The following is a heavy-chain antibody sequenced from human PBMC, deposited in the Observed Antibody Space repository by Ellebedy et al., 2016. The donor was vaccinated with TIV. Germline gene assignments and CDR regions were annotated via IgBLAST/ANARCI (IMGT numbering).Heavy chain of an antibody. CDR2: IDPSDSYT. D-gene: IGHD3-22*01. J-gene: IGHJ4*02. Sequence: GESLKISCKGSGYSFTSYWIGWVRQMPGKGLEWMGRIDPSDSYTNYSPSFQGHVTISADKSINSAYLQWSSLKASDTAMYYCAGTSYYDSSGSLPFDYWGQGTLVTVSS. V-gene: IGHV5-10-1*01. CDR1: GYSFTSYW. CDR3: AGTSYYDSSGSLPFDY.